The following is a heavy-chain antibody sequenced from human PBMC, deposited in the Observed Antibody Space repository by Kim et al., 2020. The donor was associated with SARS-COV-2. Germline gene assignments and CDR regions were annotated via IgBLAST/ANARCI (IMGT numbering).Heavy chain of an antibody. V-gene: IGHV3-33*06. CDR2: IWYDGSNK. Sequence: GGSLRLSCAASGFTFSSYAMHWVRQAPGKGLEWVAVIWYDGSNKYYADSVKGRFTISRDNSKNTLYLQMNSLRAEDTAVYYCAKDFRPGEGSSWPLFDYWGQGTLVTVSS. J-gene: IGHJ4*02. D-gene: IGHD6-13*01. CDR1: GFTFSSYA. CDR3: AKDFRPGEGSSWPLFDY.